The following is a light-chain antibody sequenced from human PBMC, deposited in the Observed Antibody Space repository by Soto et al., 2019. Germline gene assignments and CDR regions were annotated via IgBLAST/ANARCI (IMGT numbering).Light chain of an antibody. Sequence: QSVLTQPPSVSGAPGQRVTISCTGSSSNIGAGYDVHWYQQLPGTAPKVLIYANSHRPSGVPDRFSGSQSGTSASLAITGLQAEDEADYYCQSYDSTLSARYVFGTGTKLTVL. CDR3: QSYDSTLSARYV. CDR2: ANS. CDR1: SSNIGAGYD. J-gene: IGLJ1*01. V-gene: IGLV1-40*01.